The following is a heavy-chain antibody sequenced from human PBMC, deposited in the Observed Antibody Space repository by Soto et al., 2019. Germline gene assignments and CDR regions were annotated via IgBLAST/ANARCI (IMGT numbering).Heavy chain of an antibody. CDR1: GFTFSSYS. J-gene: IGHJ4*02. CDR2: ISSSSSYI. D-gene: IGHD5-12*01. V-gene: IGHV3-21*01. CDR3: ARDPGDGYNSADGIVKYFDY. Sequence: GGSLRLSCAASGFTFSSYSMNWVRQAPGKGLEWVSSISSSSSYIYYADSVKGRFTISRDNAKNSLYLQMNSLRAEDTAVYYCARDPGDGYNSADGIVKYFDYWGQGTLVTVSS.